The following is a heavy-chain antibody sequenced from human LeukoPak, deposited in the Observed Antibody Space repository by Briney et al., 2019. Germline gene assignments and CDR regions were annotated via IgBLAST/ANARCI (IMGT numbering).Heavy chain of an antibody. V-gene: IGHV4-39*07. CDR1: GGSISSSGYY. J-gene: IGHJ3*02. CDR2: INYSGST. D-gene: IGHD3-10*01. CDR3: AREGNYDGSGGDAFDI. Sequence: PSQTLSLTCTVSGGSISSSGYYWSWIRQPPGKGLEWIGEINYSGSTNYNPSLKSRVTISVDTSKNQFSLKLSAVTAADTDGYYCAREGNYDGSGGDAFDIWGQGTMVTVSS.